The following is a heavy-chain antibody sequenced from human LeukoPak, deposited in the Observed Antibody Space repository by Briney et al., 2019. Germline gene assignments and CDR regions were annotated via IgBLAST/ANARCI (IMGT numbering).Heavy chain of an antibody. Sequence: SETLSLACTVSGGSISSYYWSWIRQPPGKGLEWIGYIYYSGSTNYNPSLKSRVTISVDTSKNQFSLKPSSVTAADTAVYYCARDQVATISYNWFDPWGQGTLVTVSS. J-gene: IGHJ5*02. V-gene: IGHV4-59*12. D-gene: IGHD5-12*01. CDR1: GGSISSYY. CDR2: IYYSGST. CDR3: ARDQVATISYNWFDP.